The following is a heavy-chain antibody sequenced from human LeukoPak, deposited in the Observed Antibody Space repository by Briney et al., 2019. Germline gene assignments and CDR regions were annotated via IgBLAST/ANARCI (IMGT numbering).Heavy chain of an antibody. V-gene: IGHV3-11*05. D-gene: IGHD4-23*01. CDR3: ARDQSDYGGNSV. Sequence: GGSLRLSCAASGFTFRSYAMSWIRQAPGKGLEWVSYISSSSSYTNYADSVKGRFTISRDNAKNSLYLQMNSLRAEDTAVYYCARDQSDYGGNSVWGQGTLVTVSS. CDR2: ISSSSSYT. CDR1: GFTFRSYA. J-gene: IGHJ4*02.